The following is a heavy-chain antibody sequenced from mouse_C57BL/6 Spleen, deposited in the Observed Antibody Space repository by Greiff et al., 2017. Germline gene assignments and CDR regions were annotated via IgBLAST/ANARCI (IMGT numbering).Heavy chain of an antibody. D-gene: IGHD2-2*01. CDR3: ARARGYDAVDY. Sequence: VQLQQSGAELARPGASVKLSCKASGYTFTSYGISWVKQRAGQGLEWIGEIYPRSGNTYYNEKFKGKATLTADKSSSTAYMELRSLTSEDSAVYFCARARGYDAVDYWGQGTTLTVSS. CDR2: IYPRSGNT. CDR1: GYTFTSYG. J-gene: IGHJ2*01. V-gene: IGHV1-81*01.